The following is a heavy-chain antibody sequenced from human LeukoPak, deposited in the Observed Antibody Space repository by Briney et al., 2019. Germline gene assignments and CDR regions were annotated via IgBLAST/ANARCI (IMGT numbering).Heavy chain of an antibody. CDR1: GFTVSSNY. J-gene: IGHJ5*02. CDR3: AKDLDYGDL. V-gene: IGHV3-23*01. Sequence: GGSLRLSCAASGFTVSSNYMSWVRQAPGKGLEWVSAISGSGGSTYYADSVKGRFTISRDNSKNTLYLQMNSLRAEDTAVYYCAKDLDYGDLWGQGTLVTVSS. CDR2: ISGSGGST. D-gene: IGHD4-17*01.